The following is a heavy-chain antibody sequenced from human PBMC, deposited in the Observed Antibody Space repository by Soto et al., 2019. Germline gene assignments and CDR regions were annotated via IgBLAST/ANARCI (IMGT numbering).Heavy chain of an antibody. CDR2: INPSIGST. Sequence: QVQLVQSGAEVKKPGASVKVSCKASGYTFNTYNMYWVRQAPGQGLEWMGVINPSIGSTNYAQKFQGXXIXTXXTSTSTAYMELSTLRSDDTAVYYCARLYSGSRLDYWGQGPLVTVSS. J-gene: IGHJ4*02. CDR1: GYTFNTYN. CDR3: ARLYSGSRLDY. V-gene: IGHV1-46*02. D-gene: IGHD1-26*01.